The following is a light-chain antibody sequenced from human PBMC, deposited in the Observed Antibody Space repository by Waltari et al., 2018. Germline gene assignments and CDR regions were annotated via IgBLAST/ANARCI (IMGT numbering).Light chain of an antibody. J-gene: IGLJ1*01. CDR1: NSDVGGYNY. CDR3: NSYRNINTYV. Sequence: SALTQPAFVSGSPGQSITIFCIGTNSDVGGYNYVSWYQQHPGKAPKLMIDDVTKRPSGVSNRFSGSKSGNTASLTISGLQAEDEADYYCNSYRNINTYVFGTGTKVTVL. CDR2: DVT. V-gene: IGLV2-14*01.